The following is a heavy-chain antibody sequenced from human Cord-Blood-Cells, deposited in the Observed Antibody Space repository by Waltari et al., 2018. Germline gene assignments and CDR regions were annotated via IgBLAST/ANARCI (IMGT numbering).Heavy chain of an antibody. CDR3: ARDYGDYAEYFQH. CDR1: GFTFSSYC. CDR2: INSDGSST. D-gene: IGHD4-17*01. J-gene: IGHJ1*01. Sequence: EVQLVESGGGLVQPGGSMRLSCAASGFTFSSYCMHWVCTAPGKGLEGVSRINSDGSSTSYADSVKGRFTISRDNAKNTLYLQMNSLRAEDTAVYYCARDYGDYAEYFQHWGQGTLVTVSS. V-gene: IGHV3-74*01.